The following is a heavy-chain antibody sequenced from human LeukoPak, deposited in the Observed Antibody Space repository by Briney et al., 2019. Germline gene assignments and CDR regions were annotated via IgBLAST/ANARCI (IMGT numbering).Heavy chain of an antibody. CDR3: ARERSEYRPSIAAAGFRYYYYYGMDV. J-gene: IGHJ6*02. CDR2: TYYRSKWYN. CDR1: GDSVSSNSAA. D-gene: IGHD6-13*01. V-gene: IGHV6-1*01. Sequence: SQTLSLTCAISGDSVSSNSAAWNWIRQSPSRGLEWLGRTYYRSKWYNDYAVSVKSRITINPDTSKNQFSLQLNSVTPEDTAVYYCARERSEYRPSIAAAGFRYYYYYGMDVWGQGTTVTVSS.